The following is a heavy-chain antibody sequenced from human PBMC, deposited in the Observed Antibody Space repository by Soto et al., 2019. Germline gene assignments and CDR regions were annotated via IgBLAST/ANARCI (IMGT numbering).Heavy chain of an antibody. CDR3: ARVTAARRVYYYYGMDV. D-gene: IGHD6-6*01. Sequence: QVQLVQSGAEVKKPGSSVKVSCKASGGTFSSYAISWVRQAPGQGLEWMGGIIPIFGTANYAQKFQGRVTITADESTSTAYMDLSSLRSEDTAVYYCARVTAARRVYYYYGMDVWCQGTTITVSS. CDR2: IIPIFGTA. J-gene: IGHJ6*02. CDR1: GGTFSSYA. V-gene: IGHV1-69*12.